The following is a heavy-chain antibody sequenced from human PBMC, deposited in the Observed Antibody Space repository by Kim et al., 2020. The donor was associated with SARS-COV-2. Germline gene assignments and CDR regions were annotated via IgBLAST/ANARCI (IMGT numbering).Heavy chain of an antibody. CDR3: ARSGMDV. Sequence: PSDGTTSYARKFQGRVAMTRDTSTSTVHMELSSHRSDDTAVYYCARSGMDVWGQGTAVTVAS. CDR2: PSDGTT. J-gene: IGHJ6*02. V-gene: IGHV1-46*01.